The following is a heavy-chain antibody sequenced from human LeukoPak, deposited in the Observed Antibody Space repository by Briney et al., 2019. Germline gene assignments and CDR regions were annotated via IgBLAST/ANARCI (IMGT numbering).Heavy chain of an antibody. CDR1: GFTFGDYA. V-gene: IGHV3-9*01. CDR3: IKDLELGGQLVTGGTFDI. D-gene: IGHD6-13*01. J-gene: IGHJ3*02. Sequence: GGSLRLSCAASGFTFGDYAMHWVRQAPGKGLEWVSGISWNSGSIAYADSVKGRFTISRDNPKNSLYLQMNSLRPEDTALYYCIKDLELGGQLVTGGTFDIWGQGTMVTVSS. CDR2: ISWNSGSI.